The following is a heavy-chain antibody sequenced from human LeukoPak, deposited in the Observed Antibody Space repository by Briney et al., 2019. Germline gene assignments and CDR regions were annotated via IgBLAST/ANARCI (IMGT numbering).Heavy chain of an antibody. V-gene: IGHV4-59*08. D-gene: IGHD2-8*02. CDR1: GGSISSYY. J-gene: IGHJ4*02. Sequence: PSETLSLTCTVSGGSISSYYWSWIRQPPGKGLEWIAYISDIGSINYYPSLKSRATISLDTSKNQFSLKLSSVTAADTAVYCCAGHHPRNTVDFWGQGTLVTVSS. CDR3: AGHHPRNTVDF. CDR2: ISDIGSI.